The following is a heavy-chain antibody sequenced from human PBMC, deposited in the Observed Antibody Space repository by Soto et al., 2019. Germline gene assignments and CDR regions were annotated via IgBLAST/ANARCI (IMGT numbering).Heavy chain of an antibody. J-gene: IGHJ4*02. V-gene: IGHV4-39*01. CDR1: GGPVSISTNY. CDR3: ARQGPNFDSESYFPPPEY. Sequence: SETLSLTCTVSGGPVSISTNYWGWVRQPPGKGLEWIGSIYYSGHTYYNPSLKSRVTISVDTSKNQFSLTLTSVTAADTAVYYCARQGPNFDSESYFPPPEYWGQGTLVTVSS. D-gene: IGHD3-10*01. CDR2: IYYSGHT.